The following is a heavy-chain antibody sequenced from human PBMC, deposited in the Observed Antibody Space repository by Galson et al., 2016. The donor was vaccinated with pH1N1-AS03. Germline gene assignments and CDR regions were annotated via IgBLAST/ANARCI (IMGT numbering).Heavy chain of an antibody. D-gene: IGHD3-10*01. CDR3: AREYKVRGSKKGVDY. V-gene: IGHV3-23*01. J-gene: IGHJ4*02. Sequence: SLRLSCAASGFTFSAYAMSWVRQSPGKGLEWVSAVRDSGSNTYYSDSVKGRFTVSRDNSMHTLSLQMSSLRSDDTAVYYCAREYKVRGSKKGVDYWGQGTLVTVSA. CDR2: VRDSGSNT. CDR1: GFTFSAYA.